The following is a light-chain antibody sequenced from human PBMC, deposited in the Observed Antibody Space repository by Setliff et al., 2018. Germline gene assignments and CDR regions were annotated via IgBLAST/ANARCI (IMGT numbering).Light chain of an antibody. J-gene: IGLJ1*01. CDR2: EVN. V-gene: IGLV2-23*02. CDR3: CSHARSSTPIV. Sequence: QSALAKPASVSGSPGQSITVSCTGTSSDIGKYNLVSWYQQHPGKAPNLIIYEVNTRPPGGSNRFSGSKSGNTASLTISGLQAEDEADYHCCSHARSSTPIVFGTGTKVTVL. CDR1: SSDIGKYNL.